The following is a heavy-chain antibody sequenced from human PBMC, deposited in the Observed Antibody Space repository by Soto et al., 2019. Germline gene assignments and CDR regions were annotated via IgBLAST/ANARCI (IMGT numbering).Heavy chain of an antibody. Sequence: QVQLVESGGGVVKPGRSLRLSCAASGFTFSSYAMHWVRQAPGKGLEWVVVISYDGSNKYYADSVKGRFTISRDNSKNTLYLQMNSLRAEDTAVYYCAREGTMIVVVINHPSFDYWGQGTLVTVSS. J-gene: IGHJ4*02. CDR3: AREGTMIVVVINHPSFDY. V-gene: IGHV3-30-3*01. CDR1: GFTFSSYA. CDR2: ISYDGSNK. D-gene: IGHD3-22*01.